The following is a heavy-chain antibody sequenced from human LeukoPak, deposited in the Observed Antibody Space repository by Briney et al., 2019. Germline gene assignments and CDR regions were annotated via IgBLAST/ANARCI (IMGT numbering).Heavy chain of an antibody. CDR2: ISTSGVAI. J-gene: IGHJ4*02. D-gene: IGHD3-10*01. CDR3: ARDGVPGHTVFDY. CDR1: GFTFSGYE. Sequence: GGSLRLFCAASGFTFSGYEMNWVRQAPGKGLEWVSHISTSGVAIHYSDSVKGRFTISRDNAKSSLYLQMNSLRVEDTAVYYCARDGVPGHTVFDYWGQGTPVTVSS. V-gene: IGHV3-48*03.